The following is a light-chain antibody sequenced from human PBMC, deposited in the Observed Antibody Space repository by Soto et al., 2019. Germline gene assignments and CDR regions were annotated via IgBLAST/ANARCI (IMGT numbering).Light chain of an antibody. CDR2: EVR. CDR3: TSYRSTSTLVV. CDR1: SSDVGTYNY. J-gene: IGLJ3*02. V-gene: IGLV2-14*01. Sequence: QSALTQPPSASGSPGQSVTISCTGTSSDVGTYNYVSWYQQHPGKAPKLIISEVRNRPSGVSNRFSASKSGNTASLTIAGLQPEDEGDYYCTSYRSTSTLVVFGGGTKLTVL.